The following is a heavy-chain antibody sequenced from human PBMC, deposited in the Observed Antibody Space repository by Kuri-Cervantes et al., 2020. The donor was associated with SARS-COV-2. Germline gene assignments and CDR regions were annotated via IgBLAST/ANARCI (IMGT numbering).Heavy chain of an antibody. CDR3: ARDVGYSGSSSGCDY. D-gene: IGHD1-26*01. Sequence: GESLKISCAASGFTFSSYWMHWVRQAPGKGLVWVSRIKSDGSSTTYADSVKGRFTISRDNAKKTLYLQMNSLRVEDTAVYYCARDVGYSGSSSGCDYWGQGTLVTVSS. V-gene: IGHV3-74*01. CDR1: GFTFSSYW. J-gene: IGHJ4*02. CDR2: IKSDGSST.